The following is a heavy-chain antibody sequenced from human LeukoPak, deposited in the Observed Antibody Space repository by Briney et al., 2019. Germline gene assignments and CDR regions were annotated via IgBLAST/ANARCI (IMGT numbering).Heavy chain of an antibody. D-gene: IGHD3-9*01. CDR3: ARERHDWGFDY. J-gene: IGHJ4*02. Sequence: PGGSLRLSCAASGFTFSSYSMNWVRQAPGKGLEWVSSISSSSSYIYYADSVKGRFTISSDNSKNTLYLQMNSLRAEDTAVYYCARERHDWGFDYWGQGTLVTVSS. CDR2: ISSSSSYI. CDR1: GFTFSSYS. V-gene: IGHV3-21*01.